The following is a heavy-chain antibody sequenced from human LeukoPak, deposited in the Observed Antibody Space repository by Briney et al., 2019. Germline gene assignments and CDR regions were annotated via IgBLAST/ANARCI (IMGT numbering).Heavy chain of an antibody. D-gene: IGHD6-13*01. CDR1: GFTFRTHA. CDR3: AKEGLKQQLVEGAHFDY. V-gene: IGHV3-23*01. Sequence: GGSLRLSCVASGFTFRTHAMSWVRLAPGKGLEWVSAISGSGGSTYYADSVKGRFTISRDNSKNTLYLQMNSLRAEDTAVYYCAKEGLKQQLVEGAHFDYWGQGTLVTVSS. CDR2: ISGSGGST. J-gene: IGHJ4*02.